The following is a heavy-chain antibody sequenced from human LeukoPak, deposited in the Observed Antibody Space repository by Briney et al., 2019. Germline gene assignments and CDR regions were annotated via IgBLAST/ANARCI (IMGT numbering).Heavy chain of an antibody. CDR2: ISAYNGNT. CDR1: GYTFTSYG. Sequence: ASVKVSCKASGYTFTSYGISWVRQAPGQGLEWMGWISAYNGNTNYAQKLQGRVTMTTDTSTSTAYMELRSLRSDDTAVYYCARVGPAYKDYYYYMDVWGKGTTVTVSS. D-gene: IGHD2-2*01. V-gene: IGHV1-18*01. CDR3: ARVGPAYKDYYYYMDV. J-gene: IGHJ6*03.